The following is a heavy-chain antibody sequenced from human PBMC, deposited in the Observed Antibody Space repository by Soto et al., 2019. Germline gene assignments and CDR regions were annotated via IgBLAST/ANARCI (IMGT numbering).Heavy chain of an antibody. CDR2: ISGSGGST. V-gene: IGHV3-23*01. CDR1: GFTFSSYA. CDR3: ANILRARDPPGTTHY. J-gene: IGHJ4*02. D-gene: IGHD1-1*01. Sequence: PGGSLRLSCAASGFTFSSYAMSWVRQAPGKGLEWVSAISGSGGSTYYADSVKGRFTISRDNSKNTLYLQMNSLRAEDTAVYYCANILRARDPPGTTHYWGQGTLVTVSS.